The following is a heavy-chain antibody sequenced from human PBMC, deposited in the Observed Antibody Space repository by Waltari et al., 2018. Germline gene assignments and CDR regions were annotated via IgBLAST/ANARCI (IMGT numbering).Heavy chain of an antibody. CDR2: ISYDGSNK. V-gene: IGHV3-30-3*01. D-gene: IGHD6-13*01. J-gene: IGHJ1*01. CDR1: GFTFSSYA. Sequence: QVQLVESGGGVVQPGRSLRLSCAASGFTFSSYAMHWVRQAPGKGLEWVAVISYDGSNKYYADSVKGRFTISRDNSKNTLYLQMNSLRAEDTAVYYCARDLGIAAAGTISYFQHWGQGTLVTVSS. CDR3: ARDLGIAAAGTISYFQH.